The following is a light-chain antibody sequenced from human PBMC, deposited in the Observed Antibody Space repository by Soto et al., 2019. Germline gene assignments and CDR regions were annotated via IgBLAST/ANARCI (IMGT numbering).Light chain of an antibody. V-gene: IGKV1-5*01. CDR3: QQYENYWT. CDR1: QSISSW. J-gene: IGKJ1*01. CDR2: DAS. Sequence: IQLTQSPSTLSSTAGDRATLTCRASQSISSWLAWYQHKPGKAPKLLIYDASNLDSGVPSRFSGSGSGTEFSLTISNLQPDDCATYYCQQYENYWTFGQGTKVEIK.